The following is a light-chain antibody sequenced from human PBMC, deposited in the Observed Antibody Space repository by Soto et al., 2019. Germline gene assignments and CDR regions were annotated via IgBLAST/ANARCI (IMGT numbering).Light chain of an antibody. CDR2: EVL. J-gene: IGLJ2*01. CDR1: SGDIGDYNF. V-gene: IGLV2-8*01. CDR3: SSYADINNFL. Sequence: QSALTQPPSASGSRGQSVTISCAGTSGDIGDYNFVSWYQQHPGKAPKLLIYEVLKRPSGVPDRFSGSKSGNTAFLTVSGLQAEDEADYYCSSYADINNFLFGGGTKLTVL.